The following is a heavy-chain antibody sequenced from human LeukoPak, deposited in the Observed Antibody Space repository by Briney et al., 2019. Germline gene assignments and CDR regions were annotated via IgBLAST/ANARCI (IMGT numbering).Heavy chain of an antibody. CDR3: ARGRGAFDI. V-gene: IGHV1-2*02. J-gene: IGHJ3*02. CDR1: GGTFSSYA. Sequence: ASVKVSCKASGGTFSSYAISWVRQAPGQGLEWMGWINPNSGGTNYAQKFQGRVTMTRDTSISTAYMELSRLRSDDTAVYYCARGRGAFDIWGQGTMVTVSS. CDR2: INPNSGGT.